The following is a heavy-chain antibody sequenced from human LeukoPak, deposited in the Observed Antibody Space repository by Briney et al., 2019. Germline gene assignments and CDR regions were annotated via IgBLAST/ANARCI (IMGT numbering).Heavy chain of an antibody. D-gene: IGHD3-10*01. V-gene: IGHV3-7*03. CDR2: LKQDGSEK. J-gene: IGHJ4*02. Sequence: GSLRLSCAASGFTFSDYWMTWVRQAPGRGLEWVANLKQDGSEKSYVDSVKGRFTISKDNAKNSLYLQMNSLRAEGTAVYFCTRDRGFFDYWGQGTLVTVSS. CDR1: GFTFSDYW. CDR3: TRDRGFFDY.